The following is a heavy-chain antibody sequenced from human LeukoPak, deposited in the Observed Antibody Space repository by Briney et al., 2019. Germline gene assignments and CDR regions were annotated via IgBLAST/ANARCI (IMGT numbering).Heavy chain of an antibody. J-gene: IGHJ4*02. CDR1: GFIFSSYG. CDR2: IWYDGSNK. D-gene: IGHD1-26*01. CDR3: AKGSLVGATTPFDY. Sequence: GGSLRLSCAASGFIFSSYGMHWVRQAPGKGLEWVAVIWYDGSNKYYADSVKGRFTISRDNSKNTLYLQMNSLRAEDTAVYYCAKGSLVGATTPFDYWGQGTLVTDSS. V-gene: IGHV3-33*06.